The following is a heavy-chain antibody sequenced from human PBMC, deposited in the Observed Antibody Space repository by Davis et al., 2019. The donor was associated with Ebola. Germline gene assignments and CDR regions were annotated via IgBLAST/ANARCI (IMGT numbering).Heavy chain of an antibody. CDR2: IYHSGTT. V-gene: IGHV4-38-2*01. CDR3: ARADYYVSGQIDP. CDR1: GFSISNNY. Sequence: GSLRLSCAASGFSISNNYMNWVRQAPGKGLEWIGSIYHSGTTYYNPSLKSRVTISVDTSMNQFSLRLTSVTAEDTAVYYCARADYYVSGQIDPWGQGTLVTVSS. J-gene: IGHJ5*01. D-gene: IGHD3-10*01.